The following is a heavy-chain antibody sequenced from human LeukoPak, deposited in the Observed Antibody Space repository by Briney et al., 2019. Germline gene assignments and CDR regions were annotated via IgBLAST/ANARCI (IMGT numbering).Heavy chain of an antibody. CDR2: INPSGGST. Sequence: ASVKVSCKASGYTFTSYYMHWVRQAPGQGLEWMGIINPSGGSTSYAQKFQGRVTMTEDTSTDTAYMELSSLRSEDTAVYYCATGQAYCGGDCYFDYWGQGTLVTVSS. V-gene: IGHV1-46*01. CDR1: GYTFTSYY. J-gene: IGHJ4*02. CDR3: ATGQAYCGGDCYFDY. D-gene: IGHD2-21*02.